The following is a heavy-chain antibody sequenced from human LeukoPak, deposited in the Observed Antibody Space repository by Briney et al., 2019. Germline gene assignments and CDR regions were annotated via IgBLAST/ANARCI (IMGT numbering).Heavy chain of an antibody. CDR3: ARDLRYDSSGWAFDY. CDR2: IYYSGST. Sequence: SETLSLTCTVSGGSISSYYWSWVRQPPGKGLEWIGYIYYSGSTNYNPSLKSRVTISVDTSKNQFSLKLSSVTAADTAVYYCARDLRYDSSGWAFDYWGQGNLVTVSS. D-gene: IGHD3-22*01. CDR1: GGSISSYY. V-gene: IGHV4-59*01. J-gene: IGHJ4*02.